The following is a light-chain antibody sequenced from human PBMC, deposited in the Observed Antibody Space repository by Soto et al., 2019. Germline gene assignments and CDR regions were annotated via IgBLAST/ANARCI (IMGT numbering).Light chain of an antibody. CDR3: GTWDSNVSVSYV. Sequence: QSALTQPPSVSAAPGQKVTISCSGSSSNIGNDYVSWYQQLPGTAPKLLIYDNDKRPSGIPDRFSGSKSGTSATLGITGLQTGEEDDYFCGTWDSNVSVSYVFGAGTKVTVL. V-gene: IGLV1-51*01. CDR1: SSNIGNDY. CDR2: DND. J-gene: IGLJ1*01.